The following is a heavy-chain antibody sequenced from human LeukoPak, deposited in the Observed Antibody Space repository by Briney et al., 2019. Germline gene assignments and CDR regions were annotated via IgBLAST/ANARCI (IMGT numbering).Heavy chain of an antibody. CDR2: ISSSGSTI. V-gene: IGHV3-11*01. D-gene: IGHD1-26*01. CDR3: ARDTRDGSYWTYYYYGMDV. CDR1: GFTFSDYY. J-gene: IGHJ6*02. Sequence: GGSLRLSCAASGFTFSDYYMSWIRQAPGKGLEWVSYISSSGSTIYYADSVKGRFTISRDNAKNSLYLQMNSLRAEDTAVYYCARDTRDGSYWTYYYYGMDVWGQGTTVTVSS.